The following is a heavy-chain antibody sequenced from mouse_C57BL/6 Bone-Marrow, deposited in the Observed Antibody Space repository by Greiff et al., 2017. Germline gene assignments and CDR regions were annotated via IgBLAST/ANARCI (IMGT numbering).Heavy chain of an antibody. CDR3: ARPQAEAMDY. CDR2: INPSTGGT. Sequence: EVKLQQSGPELVKPGASVKISCKASGYSFTGYYMHWVKQSSEKSLEWIGEINPSTGGTSYNQKFKGKATLTVDKSSSTAYMQLKSLTSEDSAVYYCARPQAEAMDYWGQGTSVTVSS. J-gene: IGHJ4*01. V-gene: IGHV1-43*01. CDR1: GYSFTGYY. D-gene: IGHD3-2*02.